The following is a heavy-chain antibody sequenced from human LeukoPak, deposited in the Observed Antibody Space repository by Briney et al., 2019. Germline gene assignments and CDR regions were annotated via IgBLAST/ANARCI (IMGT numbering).Heavy chain of an antibody. CDR2: IYTSVST. D-gene: IGHD4-17*01. Sequence: SETLSLTCTVSGDSISSYYWSWIRQPPGKGLEWIGYIYTSVSTTYNPSLTSRVTMSVDTSKNQFSLKLSSVAAADTAVYYCARHARSDYANAKFDYWGQGALVTVSS. J-gene: IGHJ4*02. CDR1: GDSISSYY. CDR3: ARHARSDYANAKFDY. V-gene: IGHV4-4*09.